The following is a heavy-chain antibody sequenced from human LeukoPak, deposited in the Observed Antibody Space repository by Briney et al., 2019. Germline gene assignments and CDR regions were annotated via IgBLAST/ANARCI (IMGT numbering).Heavy chain of an antibody. D-gene: IGHD6-19*01. CDR2: IYTSGST. CDR3: ASSYSSGWYNGYYYYYMDV. J-gene: IGHJ6*03. Sequence: SETLSLTCTVSGGSISSYYWSWIRQPAGKGLEWIGRIYTSGSTNYNPSLKSRVTMSVATSKNQFSLKLSSVTAADTAVYYCASSYSSGWYNGYYYYYMDVWGKGTTVTISS. V-gene: IGHV4-4*07. CDR1: GGSISSYY.